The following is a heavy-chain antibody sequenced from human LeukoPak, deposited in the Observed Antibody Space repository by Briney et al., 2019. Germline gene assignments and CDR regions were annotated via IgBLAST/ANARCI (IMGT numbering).Heavy chain of an antibody. D-gene: IGHD1-1*01. CDR3: AKVSTPDNEGPFDY. CDR1: GFTFDDYA. Sequence: GGSLRLSCAASGFTFDDYAMHWVRQAPGKGLEWVSGISWNSGSIGYADSVKGRFTISRDNAKNSLYLQMNSLRAEDTALYYCAKVSTPDNEGPFDYWGQGTPVTVSS. V-gene: IGHV3-9*01. CDR2: ISWNSGSI. J-gene: IGHJ4*02.